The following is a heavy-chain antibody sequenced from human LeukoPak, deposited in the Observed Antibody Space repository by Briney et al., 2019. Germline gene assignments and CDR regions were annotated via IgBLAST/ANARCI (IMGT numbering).Heavy chain of an antibody. CDR2: ISSDGTST. D-gene: IGHD6-19*01. CDR1: GFTFSSCY. V-gene: IGHV3-64*01. CDR3: VRDRWPGLGDF. J-gene: IGHJ6*02. Sequence: TGGSLRLSCAASGFTFSSCYMHWVRQAPGRGLEYVSTISSDGTSTYYASSLRGRFTTSRDNSKNTLYLQMGSLRPEDMAVYYCVRDRWPGLGDFWGQGTTVIVSS.